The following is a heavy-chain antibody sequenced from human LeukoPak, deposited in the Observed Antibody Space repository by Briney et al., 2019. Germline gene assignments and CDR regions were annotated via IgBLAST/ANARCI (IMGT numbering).Heavy chain of an antibody. V-gene: IGHV3-23*01. D-gene: IGHD7-27*01. CDR1: GFTFSSYA. Sequence: GGSLRLSCSASGFTFSSYAMHWVRQAPGKRLEWVSTITTSDGNTYYADSVKGRFTVSRDNSKNTLFLQMNSLRAEDTAVYYCAKDGGLWVSAHWGDSWGRGTLVTVSS. J-gene: IGHJ4*02. CDR3: AKDGGLWVSAHWGDS. CDR2: ITTSDGNT.